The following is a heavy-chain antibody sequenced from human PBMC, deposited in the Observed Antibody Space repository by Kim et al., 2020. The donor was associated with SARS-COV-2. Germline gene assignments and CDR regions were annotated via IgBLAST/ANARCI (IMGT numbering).Heavy chain of an antibody. J-gene: IGHJ4*02. CDR3: ARGRYQLLPFDY. Sequence: SETLSLTCTVSGGSISSYYWSWIRQPPGKGLEWIGYIYYSGSTNYNPSLKSRVTISVDTSKNQFSLKLSSVTAADTAVYYCARGRYQLLPFDYWGQGTLVTVSS. V-gene: IGHV4-59*13. CDR1: GGSISSYY. D-gene: IGHD2-2*01. CDR2: IYYSGST.